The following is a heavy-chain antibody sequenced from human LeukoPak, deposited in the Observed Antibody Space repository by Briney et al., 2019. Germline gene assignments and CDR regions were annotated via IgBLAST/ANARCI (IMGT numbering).Heavy chain of an antibody. Sequence: ASVKVSCKASGYTFTGYYMHWVRQAPGQGLEWMGWINPNSGGTNYAQKFQGRVTMTRDTSISTAYMELSRLRSDDTAVYYCARVLLWFGELLYTHEDAFDIWGQGTMVTVSS. J-gene: IGHJ3*02. CDR2: INPNSGGT. V-gene: IGHV1-2*02. CDR3: ARVLLWFGELLYTHEDAFDI. CDR1: GYTFTGYY. D-gene: IGHD3-10*01.